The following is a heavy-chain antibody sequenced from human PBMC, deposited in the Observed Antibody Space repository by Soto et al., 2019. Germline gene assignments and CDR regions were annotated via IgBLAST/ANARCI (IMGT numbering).Heavy chain of an antibody. V-gene: IGHV1-3*01. J-gene: IGHJ4*02. D-gene: IGHD3-10*01. CDR2: INPDNGNT. Sequence: QVQFVQSGAEVKKPGASVQVSCKASGYTFTTYYLHWMRQAPGQRLEWMGWINPDNGNTRYSQNFQGRVTLTRDTCANSVYMELSSLTSEDTAMYYCARGPSSGAFDYWGQGTLVTVSS. CDR1: GYTFTTYY. CDR3: ARGPSSGAFDY.